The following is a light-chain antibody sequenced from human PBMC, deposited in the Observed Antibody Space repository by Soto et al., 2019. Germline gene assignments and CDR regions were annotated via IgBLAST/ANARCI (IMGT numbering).Light chain of an antibody. CDR3: CSYAGSRV. CDR2: EGS. V-gene: IGLV2-23*01. Sequence: QSALTQPASVSGSPGQSITISCTGTSSDVGSYNLVSWYQQHPGKAPKLMIYEGSKRPSGVSNRFSDSKSGNTASLTTSGLQAEDEADYYCCSYAGSRVFGGGTKLTVL. J-gene: IGLJ3*02. CDR1: SSDVGSYNL.